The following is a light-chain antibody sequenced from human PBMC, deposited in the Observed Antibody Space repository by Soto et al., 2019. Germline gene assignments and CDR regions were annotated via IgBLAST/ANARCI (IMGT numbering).Light chain of an antibody. CDR1: QSIGSF. Sequence: DIQMTQSPSSLSASVGDRVTITCRASQSIGSFLNWYQHKPGKAPKLLIYAASSLQSGVPSRFSGSGSGTDFTLTISSLQPEDFAAYYCQQSYTTPWTFGQGTKVDIK. J-gene: IGKJ1*01. CDR3: QQSYTTPWT. V-gene: IGKV1-39*01. CDR2: AAS.